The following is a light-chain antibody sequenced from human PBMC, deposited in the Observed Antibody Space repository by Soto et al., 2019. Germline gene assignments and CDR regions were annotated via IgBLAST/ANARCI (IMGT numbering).Light chain of an antibody. J-gene: IGLJ1*01. CDR1: SSNIGAGYD. CDR2: GNS. Sequence: CVLTRPPSVSGAAGEGVTISCTGSSSNIGAGYDVHWYQQLPGTAPKLLIYGNSNRPSGVPDRFSGSKSGTSASLAITGLQAEDEADYYCQSYDSSLSAVFGTGTKVTVL. V-gene: IGLV1-40*01. CDR3: QSYDSSLSAV.